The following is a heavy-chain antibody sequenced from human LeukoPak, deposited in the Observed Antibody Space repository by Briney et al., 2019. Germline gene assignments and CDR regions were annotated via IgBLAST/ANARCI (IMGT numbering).Heavy chain of an antibody. D-gene: IGHD3-9*01. CDR3: ANLTREYHILTGHPSYYYYPMDV. Sequence: SETLSLTCTVSGGSISGYYWSWIRQPPGKGLEWVWYIYYSGSTNYTPSLKSRVTISVDTSKNHSSLQLSSVTAADPAVYYCANLTREYHILTGHPSYYYYPMDVWGQGTTVTVSS. V-gene: IGHV4-59*08. CDR2: IYYSGST. J-gene: IGHJ6*02. CDR1: GGSISGYY.